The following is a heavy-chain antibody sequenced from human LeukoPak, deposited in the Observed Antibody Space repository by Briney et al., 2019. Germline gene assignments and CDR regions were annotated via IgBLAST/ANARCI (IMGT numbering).Heavy chain of an antibody. CDR3: ARHPTYYDFWSGYYFSGPFLDY. CDR1: GGSISISSYY. CDR2: IYYSGST. D-gene: IGHD3-3*01. V-gene: IGHV4-39*01. J-gene: IGHJ4*02. Sequence: SQTLSLTCTVSGGSISISSYYWGWIREPPGKGLEWIGRIYYSGSTYYNPSLKSRVTLSLDTSQNKFSLELSSVTAADTAVYYRARHPTYYDFWSGYYFSGPFLDYWGQGTLVTVSS.